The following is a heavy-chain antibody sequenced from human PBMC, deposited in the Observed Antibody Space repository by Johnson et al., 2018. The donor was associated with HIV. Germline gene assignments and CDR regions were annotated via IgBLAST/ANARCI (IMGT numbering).Heavy chain of an antibody. J-gene: IGHJ3*02. CDR2: IRYDGSNG. CDR1: GFIFSSYG. CDR3: AKAQRNYRGASDI. D-gene: IGHD1-7*01. V-gene: IGHV3-30*02. Sequence: QMLLVESGGGVVQPGGSLRLSCAASGFIFSSYGMQWVRQAPGKGLVWVAFIRYDGSNGYYVDSVEGRFTISRDNSNNTLFLQMNSLRSEDTAVYYCAKAQRNYRGASDIWGQGTRVTVSS.